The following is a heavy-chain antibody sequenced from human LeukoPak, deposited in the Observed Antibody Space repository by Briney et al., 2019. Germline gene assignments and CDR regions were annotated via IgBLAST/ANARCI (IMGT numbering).Heavy chain of an antibody. CDR3: ARAPYYYDSSGYSDTAKKPDY. CDR2: ISGSGVST. CDR1: GFTFSSYA. V-gene: IGHV3-23*01. Sequence: GGSLRLSCAASGFTFSSYAMSWVRQAPGRGLEWVSGISGSGVSTYYADSVKGRFTISRDNSKNTLYLQMNSLRAEDTAVYYCARAPYYYDSSGYSDTAKKPDYWGQGTLVTVSS. J-gene: IGHJ4*02. D-gene: IGHD3-22*01.